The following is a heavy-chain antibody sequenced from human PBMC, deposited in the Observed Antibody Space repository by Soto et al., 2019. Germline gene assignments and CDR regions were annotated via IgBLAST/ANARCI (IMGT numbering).Heavy chain of an antibody. CDR3: ARDKARVLSGGMDV. V-gene: IGHV3-30-3*01. Sequence: GGSLRLSCAASGFTFSSYAMHWVRQAPGKGLEWVAVISYDGSNKYYADSVKGRFTISRDNSKNTLYLQMNSLRAEDTAVYYCARDKARVLSGGMDVWGPRDHGHRLL. CDR1: GFTFSSYA. D-gene: IGHD1-26*01. CDR2: ISYDGSNK. J-gene: IGHJ6*01.